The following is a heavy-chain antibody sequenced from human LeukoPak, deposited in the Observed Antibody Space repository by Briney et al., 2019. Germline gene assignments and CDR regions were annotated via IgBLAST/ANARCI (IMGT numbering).Heavy chain of an antibody. V-gene: IGHV3-7*01. CDR1: GFTFSSYW. J-gene: IGHJ4*02. D-gene: IGHD6-19*01. Sequence: GGSLRLSCAASGFTFSSYWMSWVRQAPGKGLEWVANIKQDGSEKYYVDSVKGRFTISRDNSENTLYLQMNSLRAEDTALYYCARILRYSSGWYPHFDYWGRGTLVTVSS. CDR3: ARILRYSSGWYPHFDY. CDR2: IKQDGSEK.